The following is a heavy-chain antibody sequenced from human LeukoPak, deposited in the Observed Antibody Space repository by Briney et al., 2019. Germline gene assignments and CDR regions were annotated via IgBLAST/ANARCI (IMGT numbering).Heavy chain of an antibody. J-gene: IGHJ4*02. Sequence: ASVKVSCKASGYTFTSYAMHWVRQAPGLRLEWMGWINAGNGNTKYSQKFQGRVTITRDTSASTAYMELSSLRSEDTAVYYCARGSSGWYNYFDYWGQGTLVTVSS. D-gene: IGHD6-19*01. V-gene: IGHV1-3*01. CDR3: ARGSSGWYNYFDY. CDR2: INAGNGNT. CDR1: GYTFTSYA.